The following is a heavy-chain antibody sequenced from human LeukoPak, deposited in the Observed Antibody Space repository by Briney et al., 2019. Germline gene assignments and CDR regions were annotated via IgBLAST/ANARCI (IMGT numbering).Heavy chain of an antibody. D-gene: IGHD1-26*01. CDR1: GGSISSSSYY. V-gene: IGHV4-39*01. CDR2: IYYSGST. J-gene: IGHJ6*02. CDR3: ARLLSVSWLVRAYSGNQYYYGMDV. Sequence: SETLPLTCTVSGGSISSSSYYWGWIRQPPGKGLEWIGSIYYSGSTYYNPSLKSRVTISVDTSKNQFSLKLSSVTAADTAVYYCARLLSVSWLVRAYSGNQYYYGMDVWGQGATVTVSS.